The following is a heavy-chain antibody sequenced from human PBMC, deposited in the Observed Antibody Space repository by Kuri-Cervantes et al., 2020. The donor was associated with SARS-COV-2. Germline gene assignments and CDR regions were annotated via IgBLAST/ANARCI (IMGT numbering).Heavy chain of an antibody. V-gene: IGHV1-18*01. Sequence: ASVKISCKASCDTFTSYGISWVRQAPGQGLEWMGWVSAYNGNTNYEQKLQGRVTMTTDTSTSTAYMELRSLRSDDTAVYYCARGRILWFGEPTHFDYWGQGTLVTVSS. CDR2: VSAYNGNT. CDR3: ARGRILWFGEPTHFDY. D-gene: IGHD3-10*01. CDR1: CDTFTSYG. J-gene: IGHJ4*02.